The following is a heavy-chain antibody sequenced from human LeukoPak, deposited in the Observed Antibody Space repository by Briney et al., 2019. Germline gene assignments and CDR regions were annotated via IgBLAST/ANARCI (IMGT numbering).Heavy chain of an antibody. CDR1: GYTFTSYF. CDR2: INPSGGSA. V-gene: IGHV1-46*01. J-gene: IGHJ3*02. CDR3: ARPSGPSFDI. D-gene: IGHD3-10*01. Sequence: ASVKVSCKASGYTFTSYFIHWVRQAPGQGLEWMGIINPSGGSATYAQKFQGRVAMTRDTSTSTVYMELSSLRSEDTAMYYCARPSGPSFDIWGQGTMVTVSS.